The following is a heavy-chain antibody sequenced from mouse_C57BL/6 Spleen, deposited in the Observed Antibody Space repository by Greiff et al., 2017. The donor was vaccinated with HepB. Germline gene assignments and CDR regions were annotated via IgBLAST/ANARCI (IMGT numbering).Heavy chain of an antibody. CDR3: VSCCHSCGSSPSWFAY. CDR2: IYPGNGGT. J-gene: IGHJ2*01. Sequence: QVQLKESGPELVKPGASVKISCKASGYTFTDSWMNWVKQSPGKGLEWIGRIYPGNGGTNYNGKFKGKATLTADKSSSTAYMQLHSLTSEDSAVYFWVSCCHSCGSSPSWFAYWGQGTPLTVSS. V-gene: IGHV1-82*01. CDR1: GYTFTDSW. D-gene: IGHD1-1*01.